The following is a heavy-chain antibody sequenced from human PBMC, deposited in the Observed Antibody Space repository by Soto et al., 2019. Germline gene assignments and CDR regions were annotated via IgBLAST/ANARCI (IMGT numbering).Heavy chain of an antibody. Sequence: ASVKVSCKASGYTFTSYGISWVRQAPGQGLEWMGWISAYNGNTNYAQKLQGRVTMTTDTSTSTAYMELRSLRSDDTAVYYCARFVRYFDWLLSGWFDPWGQGTLVTVSS. CDR2: ISAYNGNT. V-gene: IGHV1-18*01. D-gene: IGHD3-9*01. CDR3: ARFVRYFDWLLSGWFDP. J-gene: IGHJ5*02. CDR1: GYTFTSYG.